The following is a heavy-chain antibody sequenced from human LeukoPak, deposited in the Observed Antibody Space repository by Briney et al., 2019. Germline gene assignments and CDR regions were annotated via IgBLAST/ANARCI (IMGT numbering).Heavy chain of an antibody. CDR2: ISSSSSYI. Sequence: GRSLRLSCAASGFTFSSYAMHWVRQAPGKGLEWVSSISSSSSYIYYADSVKGRFTISRDNAKNSLYLQMNSPRAEATAVYYCARDVAGFDPWGQGTLVTVSS. CDR3: ARDVAGFDP. J-gene: IGHJ5*02. CDR1: GFTFSSYA. V-gene: IGHV3-21*01.